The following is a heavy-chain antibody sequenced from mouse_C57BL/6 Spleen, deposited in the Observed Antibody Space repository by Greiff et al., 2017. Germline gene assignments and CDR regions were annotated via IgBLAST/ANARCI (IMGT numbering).Heavy chain of an antibody. V-gene: IGHV5-4*01. Sequence: EVHLVESGGGLVKPGGSLKLSCAASGFTFSSYAMSWVRQTPEKRLEWVATISDGGSYTYYPDNVKGRFTISRDNAKNNLYLQMSHLKSEDTAMYYCARDQVLDYWGQGTSVTVSS. D-gene: IGHD3-2*02. CDR2: ISDGGSYT. CDR3: ARDQVLDY. CDR1: GFTFSSYA. J-gene: IGHJ4*01.